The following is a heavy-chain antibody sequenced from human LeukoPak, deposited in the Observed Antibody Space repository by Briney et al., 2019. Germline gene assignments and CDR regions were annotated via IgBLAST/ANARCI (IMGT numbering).Heavy chain of an antibody. Sequence: ESLKISCKASGYKFTNYWIGWVRQMPGKGLEWMTIIYPGDSETRYSPSFQGQVTISADKSIGTMYLQWSSLKASDTAMYYCARALRTGQGDYVPVLWGQGTLVIVSS. CDR3: ARALRTGQGDYVPVL. J-gene: IGHJ4*02. D-gene: IGHD4-17*01. CDR1: GYKFTNYW. CDR2: IYPGDSET. V-gene: IGHV5-51*01.